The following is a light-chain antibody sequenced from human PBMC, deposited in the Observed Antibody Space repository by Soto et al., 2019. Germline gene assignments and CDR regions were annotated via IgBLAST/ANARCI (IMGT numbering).Light chain of an antibody. Sequence: EIVLTQSPATLSLSPRERATLSCRASQSVSSYLAWYQQKPGQAPRLLIYDASNRATGIPARFSGSGSGTDFTLTITSLEPEDFAVHYCQQRSNWPITFGQGTRLEIK. V-gene: IGKV3-11*01. CDR1: QSVSSY. CDR3: QQRSNWPIT. J-gene: IGKJ5*01. CDR2: DAS.